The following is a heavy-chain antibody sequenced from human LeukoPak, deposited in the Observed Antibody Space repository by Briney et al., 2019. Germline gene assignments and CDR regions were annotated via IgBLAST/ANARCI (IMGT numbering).Heavy chain of an antibody. CDR3: ARDTPTVTGSFDP. CDR1: GGSISSGGYY. V-gene: IGHV4-31*03. D-gene: IGHD4-17*01. Sequence: SETLSLTCTVSGGSISSGGYYWSWIRQHPGKGLEWIGYIYYSGSTYYNPSLKSRVTISVDTSKNQFSLKLSSVTAADTAVYYCARDTPTVTGSFDPWGQGTLVTVSS. CDR2: IYYSGST. J-gene: IGHJ5*02.